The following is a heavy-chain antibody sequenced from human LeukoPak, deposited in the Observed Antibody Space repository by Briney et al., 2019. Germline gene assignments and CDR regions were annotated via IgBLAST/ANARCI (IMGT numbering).Heavy chain of an antibody. CDR1: GGTFSSYA. CDR3: ARAAQVGATTWFDP. J-gene: IGHJ5*02. V-gene: IGHV1-69*05. D-gene: IGHD1-26*01. CDR2: IIPIFGTA. Sequence: SVKVSCKASGGTFSSYAISWVRQAPGQGLEWMGGIIPIFGTANYAQKFQGRVTITTDESTSTAYMELSSLRSEDTAVNYCARAAQVGATTWFDPWGQGTLVTVSS.